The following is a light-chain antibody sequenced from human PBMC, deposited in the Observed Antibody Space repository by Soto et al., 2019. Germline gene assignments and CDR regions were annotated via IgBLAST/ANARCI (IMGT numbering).Light chain of an antibody. Sequence: DIQMTQSPPTLSASAGDRVTITCRASESISSWLAWYQQKPGKAPKLLMYKASSLESGVPSRFSGSGSGTEFTLTISSLQPDDFATYYCQQYENYWTFGQGTKGDIK. CDR1: ESISSW. V-gene: IGKV1-5*03. CDR2: KAS. CDR3: QQYENYWT. J-gene: IGKJ1*01.